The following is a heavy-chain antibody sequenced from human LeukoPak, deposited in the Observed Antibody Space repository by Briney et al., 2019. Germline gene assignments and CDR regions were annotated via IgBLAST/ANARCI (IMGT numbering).Heavy chain of an antibody. V-gene: IGHV4-39*07. D-gene: IGHD5-18*01. CDR2: IYSSGST. Sequence: PSETLSLTCRVSGASINSGSNYWGWIRQPPGKTLEWIGSIYSSGSTYYDPSLKSRVIIMIDTPKNHFSLTLSSVTAADTAVYYCARSDGYGLVGIWGQGTMVTVSS. CDR3: ARSDGYGLVGI. J-gene: IGHJ3*02. CDR1: GASINSGSNY.